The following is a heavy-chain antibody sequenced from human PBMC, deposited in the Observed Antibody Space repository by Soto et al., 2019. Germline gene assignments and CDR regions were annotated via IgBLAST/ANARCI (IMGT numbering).Heavy chain of an antibody. CDR2: ISSSSSYI. V-gene: IGHV3-21*01. CDR3: ARDRRGNGPDIKLFGVVRAIDY. CDR1: GFTFSSYS. Sequence: PGGSLRLSCAASGFTFSSYSMNWVRQAPGKGLEWVSSISSSSSYIYYEDSVKGRFTISRDNAKNSLYLQMNSLRAEDTAVYYCARDRRGNGPDIKLFGVVRAIDYWGQGTLVTVSS. J-gene: IGHJ4*02. D-gene: IGHD3-3*01.